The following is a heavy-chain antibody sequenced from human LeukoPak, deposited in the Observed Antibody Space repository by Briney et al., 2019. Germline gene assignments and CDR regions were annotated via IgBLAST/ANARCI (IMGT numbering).Heavy chain of an antibody. CDR1: GFTFSSYS. CDR2: ISSSNSYI. CDR3: ARSTARTNDAFDI. Sequence: GGSLRLSCAASGFTFSSYSMNWVRQAPGKGLEWVSSISSSNSYIYYADSVKGRFTISRDNAKNSLYLQMNSLRAEDTAVYYCARSTARTNDAFDIWGQGTMVTVSS. D-gene: IGHD5-18*01. V-gene: IGHV3-21*01. J-gene: IGHJ3*02.